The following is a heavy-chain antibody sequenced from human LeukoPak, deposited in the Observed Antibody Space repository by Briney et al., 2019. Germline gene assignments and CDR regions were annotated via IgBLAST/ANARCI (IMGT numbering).Heavy chain of an antibody. CDR2: VYPEDGET. Sequence: AAVKVSCKVSGYTFTDYYMHWVPQAPGKGLEWMGLVYPEDGETIYAEKFQGRVTITADTSTDTAYMELSSLRSEDTAVYYCATGVSSSSGYNWFGPWGQGTLVTVSS. V-gene: IGHV1-69-2*01. J-gene: IGHJ5*02. D-gene: IGHD6-6*01. CDR3: ATGVSSSSGYNWFGP. CDR1: GYTFTDYY.